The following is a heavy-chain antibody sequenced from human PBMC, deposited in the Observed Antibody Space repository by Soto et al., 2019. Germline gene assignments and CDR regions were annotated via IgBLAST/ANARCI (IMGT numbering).Heavy chain of an antibody. CDR2: INAGNGNT. CDR1: GYTFTSYA. Sequence: ASVKVSCKASGYTFTSYAMNWVRQAPGQRLEWMGWINAGNGNTKYSQKFQGRVTITRDTSASTAYMELNSLTTEDTAVYYCAKDWREGLPGDAFDIWGQGTMVTVSS. CDR3: AKDWREGLPGDAFDI. D-gene: IGHD3-3*01. V-gene: IGHV1-3*01. J-gene: IGHJ3*02.